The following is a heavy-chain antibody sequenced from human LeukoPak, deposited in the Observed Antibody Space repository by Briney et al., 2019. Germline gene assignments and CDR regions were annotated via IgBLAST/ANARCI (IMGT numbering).Heavy chain of an antibody. Sequence: PGGSLRLSCAASGFPFSSYNMNWVRQAPGKGLEWVSSIISSSSDIYYADSVKGRFTISRDNAKNSLYLQMNSLRAEDTAVYYCASQSARSWYPYYGMDVWGQGTTVTVSS. CDR1: GFPFSSYN. V-gene: IGHV3-21*01. CDR2: IISSSSDI. CDR3: ASQSARSWYPYYGMDV. J-gene: IGHJ6*02. D-gene: IGHD6-13*01.